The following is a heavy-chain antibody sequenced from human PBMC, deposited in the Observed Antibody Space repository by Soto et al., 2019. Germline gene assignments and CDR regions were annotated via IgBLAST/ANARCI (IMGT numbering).Heavy chain of an antibody. D-gene: IGHD6-13*01. CDR2: INHSGST. J-gene: IGHJ4*02. V-gene: IGHV4-34*01. CDR3: ARAYSSSCLDY. Sequence: PSETLSLTCAVYVGSFIGYYWSWIRQPPGEGLEWIGEINHSGSTNYNPSLKSRVTISVDTSKNQFSLKLSSVTAADTAVYYCARAYSSSCLDYWGQGTLVTVSS. CDR1: VGSFIGYY.